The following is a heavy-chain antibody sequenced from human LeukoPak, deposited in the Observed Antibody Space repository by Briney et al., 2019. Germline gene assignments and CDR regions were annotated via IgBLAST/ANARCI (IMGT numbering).Heavy chain of an antibody. V-gene: IGHV4-31*03. Sequence: SQTLSLTCTVSGGSISSGGYYWSWIRQHPGKGLEWIGYIYYSGSTYYNPSLKSRVAISVDTSKNQFSLKLSSVTAADTAVYYCARFHMVRGVVNHFDYWGQGTLVTVSS. CDR3: ARFHMVRGVVNHFDY. D-gene: IGHD3-10*01. CDR1: GGSISSGGYY. CDR2: IYYSGST. J-gene: IGHJ4*02.